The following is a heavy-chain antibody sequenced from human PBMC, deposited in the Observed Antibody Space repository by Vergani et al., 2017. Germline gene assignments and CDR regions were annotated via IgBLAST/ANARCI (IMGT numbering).Heavy chain of an antibody. CDR3: ARGDCSGGSCYSASVGFDP. CDR2: IYYSGST. CDR1: GGSISSYY. D-gene: IGHD2-15*01. V-gene: IGHV4-59*06. J-gene: IGHJ5*02. Sequence: QVQLQESGPGLVKPSETLSLTCTVSGGSISSYYWSWIRQHPGKGLEWIGYIYYSGSTYYNPSLKSRVTISVDTSKNQFSLKLSSVTAADTAVYYCARGDCSGGSCYSASVGFDPWGQGTLVTVSS.